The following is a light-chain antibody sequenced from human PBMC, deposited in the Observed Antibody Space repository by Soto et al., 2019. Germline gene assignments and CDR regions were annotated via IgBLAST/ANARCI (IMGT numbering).Light chain of an antibody. CDR2: GAS. CDR3: QQYGSSGT. Sequence: EIVLTQSPGTLSLSPGERATLSCRASQSVSNNYLAWYQQKPGQAPRLLIYGASNRATGIPDRFSGSGSGTDFTLTISRLEPEDFSGYYCQQYGSSGTFGQETKLEIK. V-gene: IGKV3-20*01. CDR1: QSVSNNY. J-gene: IGKJ1*01.